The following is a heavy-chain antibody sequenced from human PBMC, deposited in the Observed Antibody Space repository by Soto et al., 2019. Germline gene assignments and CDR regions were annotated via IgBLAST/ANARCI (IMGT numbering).Heavy chain of an antibody. CDR2: ISGSGGST. CDR1: GFTFSSYA. CDR3: AKGRRYGDYVNDY. J-gene: IGHJ4*02. D-gene: IGHD4-17*01. Sequence: GGSLRLSCAASGFTFSSYAMSWVRQAPGKGLEWVSAISGSGGSTYYADSVKGRFTISRDNSKNTLYLQMNSLRAEDTDVYYCAKGRRYGDYVNDYWGQGTLVTVSS. V-gene: IGHV3-23*01.